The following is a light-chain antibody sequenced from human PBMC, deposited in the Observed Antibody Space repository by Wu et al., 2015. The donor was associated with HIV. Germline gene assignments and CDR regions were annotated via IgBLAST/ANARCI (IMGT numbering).Light chain of an antibody. CDR1: QSDSSSY. Sequence: EIVLTQSPGTLSLSLGETANLSCRASQSDSSSYLAWYQQKPGQAPRLLIYGVSTRATGIRDRFSGSGSGTDFTLTINRLEPEDFAVYYCHQYGSSPGTFGPGTKVEI. CDR2: GVS. J-gene: IGKJ3*01. CDR3: HQYGSSPGT. V-gene: IGKV3-20*01.